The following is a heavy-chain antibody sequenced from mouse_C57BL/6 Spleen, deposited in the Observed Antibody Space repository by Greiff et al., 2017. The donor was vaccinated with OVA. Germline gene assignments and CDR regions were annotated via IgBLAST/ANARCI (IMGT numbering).Heavy chain of an antibody. D-gene: IGHD1-1*01. CDR1: VYAFSSSW. J-gene: IGHJ1*03. CDR2: IYPGDGDT. Sequence: QVQLQQSGPELVKPGASVKISCKASVYAFSSSWMNWVKQRPGKGLEWIGRIYPGDGDTNYNGKFKGKATLTADKSSSTAYMQLSSLTSEDSAVYFCARDYYGSHFDVWGTGTTVTVSS. V-gene: IGHV1-82*01. CDR3: ARDYYGSHFDV.